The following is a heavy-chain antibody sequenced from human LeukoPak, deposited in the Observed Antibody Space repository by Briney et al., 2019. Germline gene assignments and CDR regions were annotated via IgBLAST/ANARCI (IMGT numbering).Heavy chain of an antibody. Sequence: PSETLSLTCTVSGGSISSGSYYWRWIRQPAGKGLEWIGRIYTSGSTNYNPSLKSRVTISVDSSKNQFSLKLSSVTAADTAVYYCARSFGVVLDYWGQGTLVTVSS. D-gene: IGHD3-3*01. J-gene: IGHJ4*02. CDR3: ARSFGVVLDY. V-gene: IGHV4-61*02. CDR1: GGSISSGSYY. CDR2: IYTSGST.